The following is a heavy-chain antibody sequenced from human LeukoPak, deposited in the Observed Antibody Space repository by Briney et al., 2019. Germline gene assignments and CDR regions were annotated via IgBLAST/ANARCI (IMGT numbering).Heavy chain of an antibody. D-gene: IGHD6-13*01. CDR2: TYYRSKWYN. V-gene: IGHV6-1*01. CDR3: ARDTLAAAGSFVLYAVDY. Sequence: SQTLSLTCAISGDSVSSNSAAWNWIRQSPSRGLEWLGRTYYRSKWYNDYAVSVKSRITINPDTSKNQFSLQLNSVTPEDTAVYYCARDTLAAAGSFVLYAVDYWGQGTLVTVSS. J-gene: IGHJ4*02. CDR1: GDSVSSNSAA.